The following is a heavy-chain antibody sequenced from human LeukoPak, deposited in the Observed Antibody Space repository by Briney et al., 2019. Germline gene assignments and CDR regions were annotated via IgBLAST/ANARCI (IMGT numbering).Heavy chain of an antibody. Sequence: SETLSLTCTVSGGSISSYYWSWIRQPPGKGLEWIGYIYYSGSTNYNPSLKSRVTISVDTSKNQFSLKLSSVTAADTAVYYCATFGELYPNWGQGTLVTVSS. V-gene: IGHV4-59*01. CDR3: ATFGELYPN. D-gene: IGHD3-10*01. J-gene: IGHJ4*02. CDR2: IYYSGST. CDR1: GGSISSYY.